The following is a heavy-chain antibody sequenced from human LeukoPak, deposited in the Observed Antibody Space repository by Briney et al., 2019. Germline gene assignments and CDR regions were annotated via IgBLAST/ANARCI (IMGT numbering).Heavy chain of an antibody. V-gene: IGHV3-23*01. CDR1: GFTFSTYA. D-gene: IGHD4-17*01. CDR3: ATLHGDYSDWYFDL. Sequence: GGSLRLSCAASGFTFSTYAMSWVRQAPGKGLEWVSAISGSGGSTYYAESVKGRFTISRDNSTNTLYLQMNSLRAEDTAVYYCATLHGDYSDWYFDLWGRGTLVTVSS. J-gene: IGHJ2*01. CDR2: ISGSGGST.